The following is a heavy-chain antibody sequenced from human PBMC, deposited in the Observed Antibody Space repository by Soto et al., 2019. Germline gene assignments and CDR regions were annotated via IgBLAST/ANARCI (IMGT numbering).Heavy chain of an antibody. CDR2: INPSGGST. CDR3: ARDLKDDAFDP. D-gene: IGHD2-15*01. CDR1: GYSFTSHY. Sequence: ASVKVSCKAIGYSFTSHYMHWVRQAPGQGLEWMGIINPSGGSTSYAQKFQGRVTMTRDTSTSTVYMELSSLRSEDTAVYYCARDLKDDAFDPWGQGTLVTVS. J-gene: IGHJ5*02. V-gene: IGHV1-46*03.